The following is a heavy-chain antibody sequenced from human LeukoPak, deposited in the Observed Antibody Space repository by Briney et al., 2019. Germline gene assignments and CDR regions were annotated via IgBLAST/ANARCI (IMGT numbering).Heavy chain of an antibody. CDR1: GGSISDNW. V-gene: IGHV4-4*02. D-gene: IGHD5-12*01. CDR3: ARESGYSGPFDN. J-gene: IGHJ4*02. CDR2: IYHSGRT. Sequence: SSGTLSLTCAVSGGSISDNWWSWVRQPPGKGLEWIGEIYHSGRTNYNPSLKSRLTISVDKSKNQFSLKLNSITAADTAVYYCARESGYSGPFDNWGQGTLVTVSS.